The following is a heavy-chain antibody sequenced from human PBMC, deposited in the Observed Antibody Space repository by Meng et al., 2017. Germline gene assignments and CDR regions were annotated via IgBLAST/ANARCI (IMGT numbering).Heavy chain of an antibody. J-gene: IGHJ4*02. CDR2: IDYGGST. Sequence: QVHVQGWGPRLVMPAHTLPLPCTVSGDSVTVGSHYWSWIRQPPGKGLEWIGYIDYGGSTSYNPSLRSRVTISVDTSNNQFSLKLSSVTAADTAVLYCARTRGDYYFDYWGQGTLVTVSS. V-gene: IGHV4-61*01. D-gene: IGHD3-16*01. CDR3: ARTRGDYYFDY. CDR1: GDSVTVGSHY.